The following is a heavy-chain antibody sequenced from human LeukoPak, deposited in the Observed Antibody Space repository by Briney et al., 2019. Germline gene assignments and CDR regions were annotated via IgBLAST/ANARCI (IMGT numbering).Heavy chain of an antibody. CDR3: ARDPTYYDFWSGYYKSDAFDI. CDR1: GGSISNYY. J-gene: IGHJ3*02. Sequence: SETLSLTCTVSGGSISNYYWSWIRRPAGKGLEWIGRIYTSGSTNYNPSLKSRVTMSVDTSKNQFSLKLSSVTAADTAVYYCARDPTYYDFWSGYYKSDAFDIWGQGTMVTVSS. D-gene: IGHD3-3*01. V-gene: IGHV4-4*07. CDR2: IYTSGST.